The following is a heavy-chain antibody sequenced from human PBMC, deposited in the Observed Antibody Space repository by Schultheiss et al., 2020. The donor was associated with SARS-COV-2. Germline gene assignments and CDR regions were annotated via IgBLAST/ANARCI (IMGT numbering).Heavy chain of an antibody. J-gene: IGHJ6*02. CDR2: IYYSGNT. CDR1: GGSINSGPYC. D-gene: IGHD6-6*01. Sequence: SETLSLTCTVSGGSINSGPYCWSWIRQHPGKGLEWIGYIYYSGNTYYNPSLKSRVTISVDTSKNQFSLKLSSVTAADTAVYYCAREQQLVHFYYYGMDVWGQGTTVTVSS. V-gene: IGHV4-31*03. CDR3: AREQQLVHFYYYGMDV.